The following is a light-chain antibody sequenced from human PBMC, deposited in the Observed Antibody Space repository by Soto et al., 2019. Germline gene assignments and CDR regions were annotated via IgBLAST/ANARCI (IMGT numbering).Light chain of an antibody. Sequence: EIVLTQSPATLSLSPGERATLSCRASQRVSSYLAWYQQKPGQAPRLLIYDASNRATGIPARFSGSGSATAFTLTISSLYPEDFAVNYCQQRSNWPRFTFGPGNKVDIK. V-gene: IGKV3-11*01. CDR2: DAS. J-gene: IGKJ3*01. CDR3: QQRSNWPRFT. CDR1: QRVSSY.